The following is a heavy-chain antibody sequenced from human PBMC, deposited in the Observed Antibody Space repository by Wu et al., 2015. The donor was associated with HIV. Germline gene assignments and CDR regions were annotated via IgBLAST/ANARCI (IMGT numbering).Heavy chain of an antibody. V-gene: IGHV1-69*13. J-gene: IGHJ6*02. D-gene: IGHD5-24*01. Sequence: QVQLVQSGAEVKKPGSSVKVSCKAPGDSFSTYGISWVRQAPRQGLEWMGRIIPFFGTPIYSQKFQGRVTITADESTSTVYMELSSLRSDDTAVYFCARGSIIDMSTASYYYYVMDVWGQGTTVTVSS. CDR1: GDSFSTYG. CDR2: IIPFFGTP. CDR3: ARGSIIDMSTASYYYYVMDV.